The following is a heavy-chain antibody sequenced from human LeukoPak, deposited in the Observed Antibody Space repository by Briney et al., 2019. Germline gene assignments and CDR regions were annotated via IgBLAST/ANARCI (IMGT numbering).Heavy chain of an antibody. Sequence: GGSLRLSCAASGFTFSNYAMSWVRQAPGKGLEWVSTISGSGGSTSFADSVKGRFTISRDNSKNTLYLQMNSLRAEDTAVYYCARGSTYYDSSGQVPFDYWGQGTLVTVSS. CDR1: GFTFSNYA. J-gene: IGHJ4*02. CDR3: ARGSTYYDSSGQVPFDY. CDR2: ISGSGGST. V-gene: IGHV3-23*01. D-gene: IGHD3-22*01.